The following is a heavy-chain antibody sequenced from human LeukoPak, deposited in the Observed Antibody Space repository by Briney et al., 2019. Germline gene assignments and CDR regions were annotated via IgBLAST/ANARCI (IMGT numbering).Heavy chain of an antibody. V-gene: IGHV1-8*01. Sequence: ASVTVSCTASGYTFTSQDINWVRQAPWPGLEWMGWMNPNSDYTGCEQKFQGRLTMTRDTSHDTAYMELSGLRSEDTAMYYCARAQAVTSWYFDLWGQGTLVIVSS. CDR2: MNPNSDYT. CDR3: ARAQAVTSWYFDL. D-gene: IGHD2-15*01. J-gene: IGHJ2*01. CDR1: GYTFTSQD.